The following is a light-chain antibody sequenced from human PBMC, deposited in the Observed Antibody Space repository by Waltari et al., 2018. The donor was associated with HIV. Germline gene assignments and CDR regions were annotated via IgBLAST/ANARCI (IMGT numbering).Light chain of an antibody. CDR2: EVT. V-gene: IGLV2-8*01. Sequence: QSALTQPPSASGSPGQPVTIACTGPSSAVGGYNYVSWYQQYPGKAPKLMIYEVTKRPSGVPDRFSGSKSDNTASLTVSGLQAEDEADYYCSSYAGSNNYVVFGGGTRLTVL. J-gene: IGLJ2*01. CDR1: SSAVGGYNY. CDR3: SSYAGSNNYVV.